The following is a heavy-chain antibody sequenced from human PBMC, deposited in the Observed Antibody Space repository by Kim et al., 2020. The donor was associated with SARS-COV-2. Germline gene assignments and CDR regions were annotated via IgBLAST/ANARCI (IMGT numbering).Heavy chain of an antibody. Sequence: ASVKVSCKASGYTFTSYAMHWVRQAPGQRLEWMGWINAGNGNTKYSQKFQGRVTITRDTSASTAYMELSSLRSEDTAVYYCARDGVLLWFGELSGFDYWGQGTLVTVSS. CDR3: ARDGVLLWFGELSGFDY. J-gene: IGHJ4*02. CDR1: GYTFTSYA. D-gene: IGHD3-10*01. V-gene: IGHV1-3*01. CDR2: INAGNGNT.